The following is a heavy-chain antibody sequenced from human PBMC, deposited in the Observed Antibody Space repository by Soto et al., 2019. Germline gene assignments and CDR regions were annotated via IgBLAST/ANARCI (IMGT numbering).Heavy chain of an antibody. CDR3: ASDLLWGSDYYYYGMDV. J-gene: IGHJ6*02. V-gene: IGHV6-1*01. CDR2: TYYRSKWYN. Sequence: SQTLSLTCAISGDSVSSNSAAWNWIRQSPSRGLEWLGRTYYRSKWYNDYAVSVKSRITINPDTSKNQFSLQLNSVTPEYTAVYYCASDLLWGSDYYYYGMDVWGQGTTVTVSS. CDR1: GDSVSSNSAA. D-gene: IGHD7-27*01.